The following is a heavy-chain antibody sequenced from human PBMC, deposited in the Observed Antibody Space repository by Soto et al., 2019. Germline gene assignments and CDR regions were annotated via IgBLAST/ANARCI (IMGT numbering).Heavy chain of an antibody. D-gene: IGHD6-19*01. J-gene: IGHJ1*01. Sequence: QVQLVESGGGVVQPGRSLRLSCAASGFTLSSYAMHWVRQAPGKGLEWVAVISYDGSNKYYADSVKGRFTISRDNSKNTLYLQMNSLRAEDTAVYYCARDPGSSGWYEVGYFQHWGQGTLVTVSS. CDR1: GFTLSSYA. CDR3: ARDPGSSGWYEVGYFQH. V-gene: IGHV3-30-3*01. CDR2: ISYDGSNK.